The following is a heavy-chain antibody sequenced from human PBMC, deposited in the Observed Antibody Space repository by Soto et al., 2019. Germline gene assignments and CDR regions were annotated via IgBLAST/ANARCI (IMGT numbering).Heavy chain of an antibody. CDR2: IYYSGST. Sequence: SETLSLTCTLSGGSISSSSYYWGWIRQPPGKGLEWIGSIYYSGSTYYNPSLKSRVTISVDTSKNQFSLKLISVTAADTAVYYCARPWPYYYYYGLDVWGQGTTVTVSS. V-gene: IGHV4-39*01. CDR1: GGSISSSSYY. CDR3: ARPWPYYYYYGLDV. J-gene: IGHJ6*02.